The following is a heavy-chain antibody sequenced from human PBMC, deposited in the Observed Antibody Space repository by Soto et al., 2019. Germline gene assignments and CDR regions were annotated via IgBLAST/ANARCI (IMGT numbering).Heavy chain of an antibody. CDR3: ARGYDFARFDY. CDR2: INNDGSDT. V-gene: IGHV3-74*01. D-gene: IGHD5-12*01. J-gene: IGHJ4*02. CDR1: KFTFSSYW. Sequence: GGSLRLSCAASKFTFSSYWMHWVRQAPGMGLVWVSRINNDGSDTSYADSVKGRFTISRDNAKNTLYLQMNSLRAEDTAVYYCARGYDFARFDYWGQGMLVTVSS.